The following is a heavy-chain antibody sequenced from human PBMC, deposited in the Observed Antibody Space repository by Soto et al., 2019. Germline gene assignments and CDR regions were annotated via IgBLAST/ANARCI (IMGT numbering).Heavy chain of an antibody. CDR1: GFSLSTSGVG. J-gene: IGHJ5*02. CDR2: IYWNDDK. V-gene: IGHV2-5*01. CDR3: ALSVSVWFDP. Sequence: QITLKEAGHTLVKPTQPLTLTCTFSGFSLSTSGVGVGWIRQPPGKALEWLARIYWNDDKRYSASLKSRLPITKDTSKNQVVLTMHNMDPVDTATYYCALSVSVWFDPWGQVTLVTVSS. D-gene: IGHD2-8*01.